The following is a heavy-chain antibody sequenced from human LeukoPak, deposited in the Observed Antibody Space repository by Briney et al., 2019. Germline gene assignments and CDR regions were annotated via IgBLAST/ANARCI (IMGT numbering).Heavy chain of an antibody. V-gene: IGHV3-NL1*01. J-gene: IGHJ3*02. D-gene: IGHD3-10*01. CDR1: GFTFSSYG. Sequence: GRSLTPSWAASGFTFSSYGMHWVRQAAGNGLGWGVVIYSGGGTYYADSVKGRFTISRDNSKNTLYLQMTSLRAEDTAVYYCARDCGAMVSASYCAFDIWGQGTMVTVSS. CDR2: IYSGGGT. CDR3: ARDCGAMVSASYCAFDI.